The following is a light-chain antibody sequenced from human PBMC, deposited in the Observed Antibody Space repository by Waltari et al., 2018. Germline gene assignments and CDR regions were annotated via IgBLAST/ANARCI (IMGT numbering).Light chain of an antibody. Sequence: QSVLTQPPSVSGAPGPRVTISCTGRRSNIGAGYYVHWYQQLPGTAPKLLIYGNSNRPSGVPDRFSGSKSGTSASLAITGLQAEDEADYYCQSYDSSLFNWVFGGGTKLTVL. CDR1: RSNIGAGYY. V-gene: IGLV1-40*01. CDR3: QSYDSSLFNWV. CDR2: GNS. J-gene: IGLJ3*02.